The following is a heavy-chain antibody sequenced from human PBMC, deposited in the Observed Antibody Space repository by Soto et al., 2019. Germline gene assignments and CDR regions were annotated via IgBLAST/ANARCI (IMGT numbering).Heavy chain of an antibody. Sequence: SGTLALTCTVSGGSISSSSYYWGWIRQPPGKGLEWIGSIYYSGSTYYNPSLKSRVTISVDTSKNQFSLKLSSVTAADTAVYYCARSRGFAIFFDLGGYGMDVWGQGTTVT. CDR2: IYYSGST. V-gene: IGHV4-39*01. CDR3: ARSRGFAIFFDLGGYGMDV. CDR1: GGSISSSSYY. J-gene: IGHJ6*02. D-gene: IGHD3-3*01.